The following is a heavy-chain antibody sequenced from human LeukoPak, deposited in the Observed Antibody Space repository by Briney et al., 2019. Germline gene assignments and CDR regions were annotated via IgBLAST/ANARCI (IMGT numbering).Heavy chain of an antibody. Sequence: GGSLRLSCAASGFTFSSYGMHWVRQAPGKGLEWVAFIRYDGSNKYYADSVKGRFTISRDNFKNTLYLQMNSLRAEDTAVYYCAKDRYSSSWYYFDYWGQGTLVTVSS. J-gene: IGHJ4*02. CDR3: AKDRYSSSWYYFDY. CDR1: GFTFSSYG. D-gene: IGHD6-13*01. V-gene: IGHV3-30*02. CDR2: IRYDGSNK.